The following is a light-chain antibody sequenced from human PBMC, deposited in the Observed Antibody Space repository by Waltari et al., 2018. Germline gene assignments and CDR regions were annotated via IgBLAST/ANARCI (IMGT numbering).Light chain of an antibody. CDR1: TSNIGPGHA. V-gene: IGLV1-40*01. Sequence: QSVLTQPPPVSGPPGQRVTTPCRGSTSNIGPGHAAHRHQHLPGTAPKRLIYGNNNRPSGVPDRFSGSKSGTSASLAITGLQADDEADYFCQSFDNMLSGGVVFGGGTKLAVL. J-gene: IGLJ2*01. CDR3: QSFDNMLSGGVV. CDR2: GNN.